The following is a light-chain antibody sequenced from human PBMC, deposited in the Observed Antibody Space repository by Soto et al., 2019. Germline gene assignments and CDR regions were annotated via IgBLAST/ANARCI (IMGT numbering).Light chain of an antibody. CDR3: CSYAGTYTPLV. CDR1: SSDVGGYNY. Sequence: QSVLTQPRSVSGSPGQSVTISCTGTSSDVGGYNYVSWYQQHPGKAPKLMIYDVTKRPSGVPDRFSGSKSGTTASLTISGLQAEDEADYYCCSYAGTYTPLVFGTGTKLTVL. V-gene: IGLV2-11*01. CDR2: DVT. J-gene: IGLJ1*01.